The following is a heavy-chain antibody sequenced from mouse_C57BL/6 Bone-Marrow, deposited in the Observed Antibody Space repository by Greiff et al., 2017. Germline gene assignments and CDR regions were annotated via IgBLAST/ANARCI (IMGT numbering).Heavy chain of an antibody. CDR2: INPSSGYT. D-gene: IGHD1-1*01. J-gene: IGHJ1*03. CDR1: GYTFTSYW. V-gene: IGHV1-7*01. Sequence: VQGVESGAELAKPGASVKLSCKASGYTFTSYWMHWVKPRPGQGLEWIGYINPSSGYTKYNQKFKDKATLTADKSSSTAYMQLSSLTYEDSAVYYCARLELPGYFDVWGTGTTVTVSS. CDR3: ARLELPGYFDV.